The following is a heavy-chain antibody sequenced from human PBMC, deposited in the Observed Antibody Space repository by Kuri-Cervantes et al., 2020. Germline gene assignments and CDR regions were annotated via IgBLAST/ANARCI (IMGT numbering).Heavy chain of an antibody. Sequence: GGSLRLSCAASGFTFSSYAMHWVRQAPGKGLEWVAVISYDGSNKYYADSVKGRFTISRDNAKNSLYLQMNSLRAEDTALYHCAREGGATYYYYYGMDVWGQGTTVTVSS. J-gene: IGHJ6*02. CDR3: AREGGATYYYYYGMDV. CDR2: ISYDGSNK. V-gene: IGHV3-30-3*01. CDR1: GFTFSSYA. D-gene: IGHD1-26*01.